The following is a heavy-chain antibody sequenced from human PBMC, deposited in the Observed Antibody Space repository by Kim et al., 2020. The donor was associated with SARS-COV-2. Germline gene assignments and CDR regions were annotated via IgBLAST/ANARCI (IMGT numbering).Heavy chain of an antibody. Sequence: SETLSLTCTVSGGSISSSSYYWGWIRQPPGKGLEWIGSIYYSGSTYYNPSLKSRVTISVDTSKNQFSLKLSSVTAADTAVYYCARRQVEGSGSYISFDYWGQGTLVTVSS. CDR1: GGSISSSSYY. V-gene: IGHV4-39*01. D-gene: IGHD3-10*01. CDR2: IYYSGST. CDR3: ARRQVEGSGSYISFDY. J-gene: IGHJ4*02.